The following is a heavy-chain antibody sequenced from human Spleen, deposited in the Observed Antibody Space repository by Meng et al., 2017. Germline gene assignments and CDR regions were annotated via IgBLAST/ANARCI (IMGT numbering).Heavy chain of an antibody. V-gene: IGHV4-30-4*01. D-gene: IGHD6-6*01. Sequence: QVQLQESGPGLVKPSQTLSVTCTVSGGSFLSGDYYWTWIRQPPGKGLEWIGYIYYSGSTYYNPSLKSRLTISVDTSKNQFSLKLSSVTAADTAVYYCARARRYSSSSHPLDPWGQGTLVTVSS. CDR3: ARARRYSSSSHPLDP. J-gene: IGHJ5*02. CDR1: GGSFLSGDYY. CDR2: IYYSGST.